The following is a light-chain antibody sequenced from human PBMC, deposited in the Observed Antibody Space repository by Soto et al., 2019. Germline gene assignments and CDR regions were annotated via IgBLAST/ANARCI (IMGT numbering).Light chain of an antibody. Sequence: QSVLTQSPSVSGAPGRRVTISCTGSNSNVGAGFDVHWYQQLPGTAPKLLIYGNTNRPSGVPDRFSGSKSGTSASLAITGLQADDEADYYCQSYDNSLSAWVFGGGTQLTVL. V-gene: IGLV1-40*01. CDR3: QSYDNSLSAWV. J-gene: IGLJ3*02. CDR1: NSNVGAGFD. CDR2: GNT.